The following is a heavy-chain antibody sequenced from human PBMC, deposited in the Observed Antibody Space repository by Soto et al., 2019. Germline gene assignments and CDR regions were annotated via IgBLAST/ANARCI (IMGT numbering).Heavy chain of an antibody. D-gene: IGHD3-10*01. V-gene: IGHV3-9*01. CDR2: ISWNSGSI. J-gene: IGHJ3*02. Sequence: GGSLRLSCAASGFTFDDYAMHWVRQAPGKGLEWVSGISWNSGSIGYADSVKGRFTISRDNAKNSLYLQMNSLRAEDTALYYCAKLPMYYYGSGSYHDAFDIWGQGTMVTVSS. CDR3: AKLPMYYYGSGSYHDAFDI. CDR1: GFTFDDYA.